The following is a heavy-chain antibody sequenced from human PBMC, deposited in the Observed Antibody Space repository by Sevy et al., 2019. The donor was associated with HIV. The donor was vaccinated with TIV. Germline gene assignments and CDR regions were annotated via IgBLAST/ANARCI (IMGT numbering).Heavy chain of an antibody. V-gene: IGHV4-59*01. CDR3: GRDNWGSIDY. Sequence: SETLSLTCTVSGGSLDTYGWSWIRQPPGKGLEWIGYAYYNEGTNYNPSLKSRLTILVGTSERQFSLQLSSVTPADTAVYYCGRDNWGSIDYWGQGVLVTVSS. CDR2: AYYNEGT. D-gene: IGHD7-27*01. CDR1: GGSLDTYG. J-gene: IGHJ4*02.